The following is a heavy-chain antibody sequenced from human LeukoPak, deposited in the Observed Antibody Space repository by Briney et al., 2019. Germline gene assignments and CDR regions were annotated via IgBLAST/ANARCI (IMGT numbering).Heavy chain of an antibody. J-gene: IGHJ4*02. CDR2: LNSDGSST. CDR1: GFTFSSYW. V-gene: IGHV3-74*01. CDR3: VWEREYYFDY. Sequence: PGGSLRLSCAASGFTFSSYWMHWVRQAPGKGLVWVSRLNSDGSSTSYADSVKGRFTISRDNAKNTLYLQMNSLRAEDTAVYYCVWEREYYFDYWGQGTLVTVSS.